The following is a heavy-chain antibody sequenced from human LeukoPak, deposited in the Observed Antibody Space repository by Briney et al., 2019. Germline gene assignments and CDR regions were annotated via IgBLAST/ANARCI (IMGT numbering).Heavy chain of an antibody. CDR2: IYSGGST. CDR3: ASSSWNYYDSSGYPKAFDY. Sequence: PGGSLRLSCAASGFTVSSNYMSWVRQAPGKGLEWVSVIYSGGSTYYADSVTGRFTISRDNSNNTLYLQTNSLRAEDTAVYYCASSSWNYYDSSGYPKAFDYWGQGTLVTVSS. J-gene: IGHJ4*02. D-gene: IGHD3-22*01. CDR1: GFTVSSNY. V-gene: IGHV3-66*02.